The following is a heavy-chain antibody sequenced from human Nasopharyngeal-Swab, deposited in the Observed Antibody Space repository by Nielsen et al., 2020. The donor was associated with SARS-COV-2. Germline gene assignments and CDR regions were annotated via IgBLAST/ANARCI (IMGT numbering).Heavy chain of an antibody. CDR2: ISSSSSYI. D-gene: IGHD6-6*01. Sequence: GGSLRLSCAASGFTFSNYSMNWVRQAPGKGLEWVSSISSSSSYIYYADSVKGRFTISRDNAKNSLYLQMNSLRAEDTAVYYCARGWEYSSSSPNWFDPWGQGTLVTVSS. J-gene: IGHJ5*02. CDR1: GFTFSNYS. V-gene: IGHV3-21*01. CDR3: ARGWEYSSSSPNWFDP.